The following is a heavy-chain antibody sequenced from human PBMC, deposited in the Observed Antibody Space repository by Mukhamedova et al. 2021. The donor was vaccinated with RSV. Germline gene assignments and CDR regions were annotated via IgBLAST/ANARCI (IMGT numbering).Heavy chain of an antibody. D-gene: IGHD3-22*01. CDR2: ISYDGSNK. CDR3: ARDPIYYDSSGYYYENYYYYGMDV. J-gene: IGHJ6*02. V-gene: IGHV3-30*01. Sequence: GLEWVAVISYDGSNKYYADSVMGRFTISRDNSKNTLYLQMNSLRAEDTAVYYCARDPIYYDSSGYYYENYYYYGMDVWGQGTTVT.